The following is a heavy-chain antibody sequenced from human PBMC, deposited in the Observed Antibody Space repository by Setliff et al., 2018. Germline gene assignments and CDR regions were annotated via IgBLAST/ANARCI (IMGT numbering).Heavy chain of an antibody. Sequence: KSSETLSLTCAASGGTFTYYYWTWIRQSPAKGLEWIGEITHTGTTGSTKYNPSLKSRVTMSIDTSKNQFSLMVTSVTAVDTAVYYCARGRNVASRLLDSWGQGTLVTVSS. CDR3: ARGRNVASRLLDS. D-gene: IGHD6-6*01. CDR2: ITHTGTTGST. CDR1: GGTFTYYY. J-gene: IGHJ4*02. V-gene: IGHV4-34*01.